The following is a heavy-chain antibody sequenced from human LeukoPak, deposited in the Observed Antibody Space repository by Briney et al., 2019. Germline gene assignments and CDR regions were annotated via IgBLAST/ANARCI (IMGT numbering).Heavy chain of an antibody. J-gene: IGHJ4*02. CDR3: ARIRCTTTSCYVDY. Sequence: ASETLSLTCAVSGHSISNSKWWGWIRQPPGKGLEWIGYIYYSGSIYYNPSLKSRVTMSVDTSKNQFSLKLSSVTAVDTAVYYCARIRCTTTSCYVDYWGQGTLVTVSS. V-gene: IGHV4-28*05. CDR2: IYYSGSI. CDR1: GHSISNSKW. D-gene: IGHD2-2*01.